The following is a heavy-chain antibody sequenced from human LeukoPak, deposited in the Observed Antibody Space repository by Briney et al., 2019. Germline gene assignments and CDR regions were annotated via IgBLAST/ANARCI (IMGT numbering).Heavy chain of an antibody. Sequence: SETLSLTRTVSGGSISDYHWSWIRQPAGKGLEWIGRIYSSGSTNYNPSLKRRVTISVDKSKNPFSLKMTSVTAADTAVYYCARMVQGYSSVWPETGNNWFDPWGQGTLVTVSS. D-gene: IGHD6-19*01. CDR3: ARMVQGYSSVWPETGNNWFDP. J-gene: IGHJ5*02. CDR1: GGSISDYH. CDR2: IYSSGST. V-gene: IGHV4-4*07.